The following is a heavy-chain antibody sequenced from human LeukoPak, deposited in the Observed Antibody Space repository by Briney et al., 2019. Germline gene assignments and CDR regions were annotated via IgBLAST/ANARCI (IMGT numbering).Heavy chain of an antibody. J-gene: IGHJ4*02. CDR3: AKDLKRGYSYGYWAFTPGY. V-gene: IGHV3-30*18. Sequence: PGTSLRLSCAASGFTFSSYGMHWVRQAPGKGLEWVAVILYDGSNKYYADSVKGRFTISRDNSKNTLYLQMNSLRAEDTAVYYCAKDLKRGYSYGYWAFTPGYWGQGTLVTVSS. CDR2: ILYDGSNK. CDR1: GFTFSSYG. D-gene: IGHD5-18*01.